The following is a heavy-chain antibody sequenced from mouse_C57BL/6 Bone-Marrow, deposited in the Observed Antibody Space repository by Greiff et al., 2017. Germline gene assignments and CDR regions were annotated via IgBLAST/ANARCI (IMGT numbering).Heavy chain of an antibody. J-gene: IGHJ3*01. Sequence: EVQLQQSGAELVRPGASVKLSCTASGFNIKDAYMHWVKQRPEQGLEWIGWIDPENGDTEYASKFQGKATITADTSSNTVYLQLSSLTSEDTAVYYCTTGYDYDRAWFAYWGQGTLVTVSA. D-gene: IGHD2-4*01. V-gene: IGHV14-4*01. CDR3: TTGYDYDRAWFAY. CDR2: IDPENGDT. CDR1: GFNIKDAY.